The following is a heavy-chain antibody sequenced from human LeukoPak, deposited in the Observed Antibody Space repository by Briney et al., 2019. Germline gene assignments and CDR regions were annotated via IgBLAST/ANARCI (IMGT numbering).Heavy chain of an antibody. Sequence: GASVKVSCKASGGTFSSYAISWVRQAPGQGLEWMGGIIPIFGTANYAQKFQGRVTITADKSTSTAYMELSSLRSEDTAVYYCARDISSSSPANDYWGQGTLVTVSS. D-gene: IGHD6-6*01. J-gene: IGHJ4*02. CDR3: ARDISSSSPANDY. CDR2: IIPIFGTA. CDR1: GGTFSSYA. V-gene: IGHV1-69*06.